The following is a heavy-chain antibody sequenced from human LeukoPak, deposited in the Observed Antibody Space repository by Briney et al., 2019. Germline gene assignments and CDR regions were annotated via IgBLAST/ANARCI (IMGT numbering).Heavy chain of an antibody. J-gene: IGHJ4*02. V-gene: IGHV4-59*11. CDR3: ARERKGGPDL. CDR2: IYYSGST. CDR1: GGSISSHY. Sequence: SETLSLTCTVSGGSISSHYWSWIRQPPGKGLEWIGYIYYSGSTNYNPSLKSRVTISVDTSKNQFSLKLSSVTAADTAVYYCARERKGGPDLWGQGTLVTVSS. D-gene: IGHD2-15*01.